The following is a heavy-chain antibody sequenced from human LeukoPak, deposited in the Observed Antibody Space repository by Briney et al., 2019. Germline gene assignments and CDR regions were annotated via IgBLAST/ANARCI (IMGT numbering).Heavy chain of an antibody. V-gene: IGHV3-23*01. D-gene: IGHD1-26*01. CDR2: ISGSGAST. Sequence: GGSLRLSCAASGFTFSSYWMNWVRQAPGKGLEWISGISGSGASTYYADSVTGRFTISRDNSKNTLYLQMNSLRAEDTAVYYCAKDTYSTSPYYFDYWGQGTLVTVSS. CDR1: GFTFSSYW. J-gene: IGHJ4*02. CDR3: AKDTYSTSPYYFDY.